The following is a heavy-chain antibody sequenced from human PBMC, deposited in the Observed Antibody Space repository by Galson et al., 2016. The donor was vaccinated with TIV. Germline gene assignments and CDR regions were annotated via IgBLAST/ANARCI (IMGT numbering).Heavy chain of an antibody. Sequence: SLRLSCAASGFTSSKYAMIWVRQAPGKGLEWVSAVHAGGGGASYLDSVKGRFTISRDNSRNTLFLQMSSLTVEDTAVYFCARDPNGDWIGAFDFWGRGIMVTVSS. D-gene: IGHD4-17*01. CDR1: GFTSSKYA. J-gene: IGHJ3*01. CDR2: VHAGGGGA. CDR3: ARDPNGDWIGAFDF. V-gene: IGHV3-23*01.